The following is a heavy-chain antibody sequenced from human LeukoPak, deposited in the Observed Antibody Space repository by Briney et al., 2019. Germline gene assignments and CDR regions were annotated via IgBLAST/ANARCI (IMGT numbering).Heavy chain of an antibody. CDR1: GYTLTSSH. D-gene: IGHD1-26*01. CDR3: ARDRGGGYSIDY. V-gene: IGHV1-46*01. J-gene: IGHJ4*02. Sequence: ASVKVSCKASGYTLTSSHAHWVRQAPGQGPEWMGIINCGDGYTNYAQKFQGGVSVTSDTSTSTIYMELSSLRAEDTAIYYCARDRGGGYSIDYWGQGTLVTVSS. CDR2: INCGDGYT.